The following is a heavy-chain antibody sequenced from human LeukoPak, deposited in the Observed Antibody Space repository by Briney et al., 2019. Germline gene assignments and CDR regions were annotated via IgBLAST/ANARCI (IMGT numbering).Heavy chain of an antibody. D-gene: IGHD3-22*01. Sequence: PGGSLRLSCAASGFTFSSYGTHWVRQAPGKGLEWVAFIRYDGSNKYYADSVKGRFTISRDNSKNTLYLQMNSLRAEDTAVYYCAKDFSSSGYYVEYWGQGTLVTVSS. J-gene: IGHJ4*02. CDR1: GFTFSSYG. CDR3: AKDFSSSGYYVEY. CDR2: IRYDGSNK. V-gene: IGHV3-30*02.